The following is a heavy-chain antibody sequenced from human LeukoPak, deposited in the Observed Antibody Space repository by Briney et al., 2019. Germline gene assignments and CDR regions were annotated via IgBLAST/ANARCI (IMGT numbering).Heavy chain of an antibody. J-gene: IGHJ6*03. CDR1: GDSMSDSY. V-gene: IGHV4-4*07. CDR3: ARDIRSHNGPGGYYYYYMDV. D-gene: IGHD2-8*01. Sequence: SETLSLTCTVSGDSMSDSYWSWIRQPAGKGLEWIGRIYASGSTNYNPSPKSRVTLSVDTSSNQSSLTLSSVTAADTAVYHCARDIRSHNGPGGYYYYYMDVWGKGTTVTVSS. CDR2: IYASGST.